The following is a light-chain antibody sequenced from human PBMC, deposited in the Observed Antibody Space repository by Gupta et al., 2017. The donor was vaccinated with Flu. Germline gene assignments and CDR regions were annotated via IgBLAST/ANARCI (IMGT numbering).Light chain of an antibody. J-gene: IGKJ1*01. Sequence: DIVLPQSPGTRSLSPGERATLSCRASQRVISNYVACYQQKLGQAPRLLSVGASSRASGLPDRRRGRGSGTDGTITISRLEPEDGATYYGHHYGCAPLTFGQGTTVEIK. CDR2: GAS. CDR3: HHYGCAPLT. CDR1: QRVISNY. V-gene: IGKV3-20*01.